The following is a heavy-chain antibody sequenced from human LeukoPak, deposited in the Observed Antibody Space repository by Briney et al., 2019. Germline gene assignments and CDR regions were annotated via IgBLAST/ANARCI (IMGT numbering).Heavy chain of an antibody. CDR1: GFTFSSYS. CDR3: ARDDYGDQKY. V-gene: IGHV3-48*01. D-gene: IGHD4-17*01. CDR2: ISISSTTI. Sequence: PGGSLRLSCAASGFTFSSYSMNWVRQAPGKGLEWVSYISISSTTIYYADSVKGRFTIARNNAKNSLYLQMNSLRAEDTAVYYCARDDYGDQKYWGQGTLVTVSS. J-gene: IGHJ4*02.